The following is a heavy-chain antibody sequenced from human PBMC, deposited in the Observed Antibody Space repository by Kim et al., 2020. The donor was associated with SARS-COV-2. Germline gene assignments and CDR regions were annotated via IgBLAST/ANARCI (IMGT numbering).Heavy chain of an antibody. D-gene: IGHD4-17*01. CDR1: GYTFTSYD. CDR3: ARGDHQAYGDITATSQH. J-gene: IGHJ1*01. CDR2: MNPNSGDT. V-gene: IGHV1-8*01. Sequence: ASVKVSCKASGYTFTSYDISWVRQATGQGLEWMGWMNPNSGDTAYAQKFQGRVTITTNTSINSAYMELSNLGSEDTAIYYCARGDHQAYGDITATSQHW.